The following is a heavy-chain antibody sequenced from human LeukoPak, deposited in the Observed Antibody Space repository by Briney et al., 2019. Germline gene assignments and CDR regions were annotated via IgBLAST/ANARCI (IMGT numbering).Heavy chain of an antibody. J-gene: IGHJ4*02. CDR2: IWYDGSNK. CDR3: AKASGSYFDY. D-gene: IGHD1-26*01. CDR1: GFTFSSYG. V-gene: IGHV3-33*06. Sequence: GRSLRFSCAASGFTFSSYGMHWVRQAPGKGLEWVAVIWYDGSNKYYADSVKGRFTTSRDNSKNTLYLQMNSLRAEDTAVYYCAKASGSYFDYWGQGTLVTVSS.